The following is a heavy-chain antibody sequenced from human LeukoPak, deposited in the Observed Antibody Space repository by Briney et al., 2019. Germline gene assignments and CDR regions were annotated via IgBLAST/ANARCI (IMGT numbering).Heavy chain of an antibody. V-gene: IGHV3-20*04. CDR1: GFTFDDYG. D-gene: IGHD3-9*01. Sequence: GGSLRLSCAASGFTFDDYGMSWVRQAPGKGLEWVSGINWNGGSTGYADSVKGRFTISRDNAKNSLYLQMNSLRAEDTALYYCARDLPRDYDILTGYYLNYYHYYMDVWGKGTTVTVSS. CDR3: ARDLPRDYDILTGYYLNYYHYYMDV. J-gene: IGHJ6*03. CDR2: INWNGGST.